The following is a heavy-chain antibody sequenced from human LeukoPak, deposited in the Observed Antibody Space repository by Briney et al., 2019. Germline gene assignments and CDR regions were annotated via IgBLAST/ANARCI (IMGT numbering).Heavy chain of an antibody. V-gene: IGHV1-2*02. CDR3: ARERRGGIVGATFDY. CDR1: GYTFTGYY. D-gene: IGHD1-26*01. J-gene: IGHJ4*02. Sequence: ASVKVSCKASGYTFTGYYMHWVRQAPGQGLEWMGWINPNSGGTNYAQKFQGRVTITRDTSISTAYMELSRLRSDDTAVYYCARERRGGIVGATFDYWGQGTLVTVSS. CDR2: INPNSGGT.